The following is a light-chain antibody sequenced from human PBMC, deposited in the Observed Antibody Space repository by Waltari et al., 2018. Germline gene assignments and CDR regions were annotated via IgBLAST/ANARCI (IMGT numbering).Light chain of an antibody. CDR1: QRISRW. V-gene: IGKV1-5*03. J-gene: IGKJ1*01. Sequence: DIQMTQSPSTLSASVGDNLTITCRASQRISRWLAWYQQKPGKAPNLLIYKASSLESGVPSRFSGSGSGTEFTLTISSLQPDDFATYYCQQYSTSSWAFGQGTQVEIK. CDR3: QQYSTSSWA. CDR2: KAS.